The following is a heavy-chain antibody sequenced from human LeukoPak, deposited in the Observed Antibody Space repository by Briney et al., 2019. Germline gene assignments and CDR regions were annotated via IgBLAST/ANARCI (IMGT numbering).Heavy chain of an antibody. CDR1: GFTFDDYG. V-gene: IGHV3-20*04. CDR2: INWNGGST. Sequence: PGGSLRLSCAASGFTFDDYGMSWVRQAPGKGLEWVSGINWNGGSTGYADSVKGRFTISRDNAKNSLYLQMNSLRAEDTALYYCARDGPLRIAAEVPNWFDPWGQGTLVTVSS. J-gene: IGHJ5*02. D-gene: IGHD6-13*01. CDR3: ARDGPLRIAAEVPNWFDP.